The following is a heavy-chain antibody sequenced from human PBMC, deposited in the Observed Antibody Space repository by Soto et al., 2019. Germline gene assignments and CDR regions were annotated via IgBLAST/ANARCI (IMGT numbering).Heavy chain of an antibody. CDR2: IYSGST. V-gene: IGHV4-59*01. CDR1: GASISGYY. Sequence: SETLSLTCTVSGASISGYYWTWIRQPPGKGLEWIGYIYSGSTNYNPSLKSRATISIATSKNHFSLNLSSVTAADTVVYYCAGDSRSAEGWLDPWGQGTLVTVSS. D-gene: IGHD1-26*01. J-gene: IGHJ5*02. CDR3: AGDSRSAEGWLDP.